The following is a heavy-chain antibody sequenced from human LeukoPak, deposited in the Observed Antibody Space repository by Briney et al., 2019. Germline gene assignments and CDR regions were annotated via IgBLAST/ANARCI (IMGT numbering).Heavy chain of an antibody. CDR3: VGELASDYYYYGMDV. V-gene: IGHV3-30-3*01. CDR2: ISYDGSNK. D-gene: IGHD3-3*02. J-gene: IGHJ6*04. Sequence: PGRSLRLSCAASGFTFSSYAMHWVRQAPGKGLEWVADISYDGSNKYYADSVKGRFTISRDNSKNTLYLQMNGLRAEDTAVYYCVGELASDYYYYGMDVWGKGTTVTVSS. CDR1: GFTFSSYA.